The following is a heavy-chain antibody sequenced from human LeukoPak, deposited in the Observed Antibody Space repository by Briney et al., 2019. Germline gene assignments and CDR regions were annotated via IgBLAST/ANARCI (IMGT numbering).Heavy chain of an antibody. Sequence: GESLKISCKGSGYSFTSYWIAWVRQMPGKGLEWMGIIYPGDSDTKYSPSFQGHVTISVDTSINTAYLQWNSLQTTDTAIYYCARRGGTGPAFNWFDPWGQGTLVTVSS. CDR1: GYSFTSYW. CDR3: ARRGGTGPAFNWFDP. V-gene: IGHV5-51*01. J-gene: IGHJ5*02. D-gene: IGHD3-16*01. CDR2: IYPGDSDT.